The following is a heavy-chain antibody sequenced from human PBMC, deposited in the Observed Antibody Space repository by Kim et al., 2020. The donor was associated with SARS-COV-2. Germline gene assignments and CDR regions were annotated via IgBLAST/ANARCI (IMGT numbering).Heavy chain of an antibody. CDR3: ARDGTTVTTYYGMDV. Sequence: PSLKSRVTISVDKSKNQFSLKLSSVTAADTAVYYCARDGTTVTTYYGMDVWGQGTTVTVSS. J-gene: IGHJ6*02. V-gene: IGHV4-4*02. D-gene: IGHD4-17*01.